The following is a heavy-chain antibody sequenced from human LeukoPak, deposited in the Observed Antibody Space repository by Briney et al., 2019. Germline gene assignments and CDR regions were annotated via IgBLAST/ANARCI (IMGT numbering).Heavy chain of an antibody. J-gene: IGHJ3*02. D-gene: IGHD6-13*01. CDR3: ASQLGDASDI. V-gene: IGHV3-48*01. CDR1: GFTFNTYN. Sequence: PGGSLRLSCAASGFTFNTYNLNWVCQAPGKGLEWVSFISDSGTTTYYADSVKGRFTISRDNGKNSLYLQMNSLRAEDTAVYYCASQLGDASDIWGQGTMVTVSS. CDR2: ISDSGTTT.